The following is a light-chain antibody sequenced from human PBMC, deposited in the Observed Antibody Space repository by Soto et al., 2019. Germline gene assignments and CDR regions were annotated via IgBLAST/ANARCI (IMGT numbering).Light chain of an antibody. CDR3: QQRLNWPFI. Sequence: EIVLTQSPGTLSLSPGERATLSCRASQSVSNNYLAWYQQRPGQAPRLLIYDASNRATGIPARFSGSGSGTDFTLTISSLEPEDFVVYYCQQRLNWPFIFGPGTKVDIK. V-gene: IGKV3-11*01. CDR2: DAS. J-gene: IGKJ3*01. CDR1: QSVSNNY.